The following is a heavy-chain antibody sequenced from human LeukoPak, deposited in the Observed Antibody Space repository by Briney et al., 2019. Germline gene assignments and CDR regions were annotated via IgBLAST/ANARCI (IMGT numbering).Heavy chain of an antibody. Sequence: SETLSLTCTVSGGSISSSSYYWGWIRQPPGKGLEWIGSIYYSGSTYYNPSLKSRVTISVDKSKNQFSLKLSSVTAADTAVYYCARDLIEENYYGSGSYWGQGTLVTVSS. CDR3: ARDLIEENYYGSGSY. CDR2: IYYSGST. J-gene: IGHJ4*02. V-gene: IGHV4-39*07. CDR1: GGSISSSSYY. D-gene: IGHD3-10*01.